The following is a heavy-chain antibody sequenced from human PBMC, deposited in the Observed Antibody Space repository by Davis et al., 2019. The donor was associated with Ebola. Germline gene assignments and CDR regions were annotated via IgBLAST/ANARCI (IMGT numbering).Heavy chain of an antibody. J-gene: IGHJ4*02. V-gene: IGHV1-3*01. CDR1: GYTFTSYA. D-gene: IGHD1-26*01. CDR2: INAGNGNT. Sequence: ASVNVSCKSSGYTFTSYAMHWVRQAPGQRLEWMGWINAGNGNTKYSQKFQGRVTITRDTSASTAYMELSRLRSYDPAVYYCARGGGSSKRTMGYWGQGTLVTVSS. CDR3: ARGGGSSKRTMGY.